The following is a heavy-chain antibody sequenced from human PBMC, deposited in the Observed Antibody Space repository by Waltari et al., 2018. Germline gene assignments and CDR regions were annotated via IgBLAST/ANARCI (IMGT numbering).Heavy chain of an antibody. Sequence: DVQLVESGGDLVQPGGSLRLSCSASGFALSSYEMNWVRQAPGEGLDWIAYIRSSGSPIHYSDSVKGRFTISRDSANNSLYLQMNSLTVADTAVYFCARCDYRQVGYGMDVWGQGTTVTVSS. V-gene: IGHV3-48*03. CDR2: IRSSGSPI. J-gene: IGHJ6*02. CDR1: GFALSSYE. D-gene: IGHD4-4*01. CDR3: ARCDYRQVGYGMDV.